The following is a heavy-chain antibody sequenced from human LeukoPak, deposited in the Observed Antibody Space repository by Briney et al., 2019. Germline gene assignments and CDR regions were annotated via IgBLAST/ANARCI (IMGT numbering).Heavy chain of an antibody. CDR2: IYSGGST. D-gene: IGHD2-15*01. Sequence: PGGSLRLSCAASGFTVSSNYMSWVRQAPGKGLEWVSVIYSGGSTYYADSVKGRFTISRDNSKNTLYLQMNSLRAEDTAVYYCARDLEVDCSGGSCQSYYGMDVWGQGTTVTVSS. CDR3: ARDLEVDCSGGSCQSYYGMDV. J-gene: IGHJ6*02. CDR1: GFTVSSNY. V-gene: IGHV3-53*01.